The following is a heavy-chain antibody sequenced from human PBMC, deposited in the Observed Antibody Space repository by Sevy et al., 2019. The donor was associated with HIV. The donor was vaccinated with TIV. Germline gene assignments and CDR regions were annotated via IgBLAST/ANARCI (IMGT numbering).Heavy chain of an antibody. Sequence: GGSLRLSCAASGFTFSSYAMHWVRQAPGKGLEWVAVISYDGSNKYYADSVKGRFTISRDNSKNTLYLQMNSLRAEDTAMYYCARVGLSCSGGSCYLDYWGQGTLVTVSS. V-gene: IGHV3-30*04. D-gene: IGHD2-15*01. J-gene: IGHJ4*02. CDR2: ISYDGSNK. CDR3: ARVGLSCSGGSCYLDY. CDR1: GFTFSSYA.